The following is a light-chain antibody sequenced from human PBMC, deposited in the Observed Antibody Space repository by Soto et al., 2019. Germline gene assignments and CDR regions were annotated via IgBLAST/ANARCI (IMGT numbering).Light chain of an antibody. CDR3: QQYNTYPWT. J-gene: IGKJ1*01. CDR1: QGISSY. V-gene: IGKV1-9*01. Sequence: PLTQSSSSLSAPVLERVTITCRASQGISSYLGWYQQKPGKAPNLLIYDASTLHSGVPSRFSGGGSGTDVTLTISSLQPEDFATDYCQQYNTYPWTFGQGTKVDIK. CDR2: DAS.